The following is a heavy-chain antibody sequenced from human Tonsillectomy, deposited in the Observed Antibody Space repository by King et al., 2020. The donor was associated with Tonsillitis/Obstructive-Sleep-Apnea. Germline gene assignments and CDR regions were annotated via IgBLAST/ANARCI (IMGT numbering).Heavy chain of an antibody. CDR2: IYYSGST. V-gene: IGHV4-59*01. CDR1: GGSIRSYY. CDR3: AGDGAVDAFDI. D-gene: IGHD3-10*01. Sequence: MQLQESGPGLVKPSETLSLTCTVSGGSIRSYYWSWIRQPPGKRLEWIGYIYYSGSTNYNPSLKSRVTISVDTSENQFSLKLSFVTSADTAVYYCAGDGAVDAFDIWGQGTMVTVSS. J-gene: IGHJ3*02.